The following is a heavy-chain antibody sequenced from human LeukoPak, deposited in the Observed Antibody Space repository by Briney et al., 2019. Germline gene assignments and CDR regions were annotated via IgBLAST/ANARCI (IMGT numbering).Heavy chain of an antibody. CDR3: AREYQLLFGMDV. CDR1: GGSISSYY. Sequence: SETLSLTCTVSGGSISSYYWSWIRQPPGKRLEWIGYIYYSGSTNYNPSLKSRVTISVDTSKNQFSLKLSSVTAADTAVYYCAREYQLLFGMDVWGQGTTVTVSS. J-gene: IGHJ6*02. V-gene: IGHV4-59*12. D-gene: IGHD2-2*01. CDR2: IYYSGST.